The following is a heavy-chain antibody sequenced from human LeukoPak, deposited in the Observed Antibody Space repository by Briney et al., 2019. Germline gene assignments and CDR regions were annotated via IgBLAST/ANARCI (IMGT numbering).Heavy chain of an antibody. D-gene: IGHD6-13*01. Sequence: GGSLRLSCAASGFTFSSYDMHWVRQAPGKGLEWVANIKQDGSEKYYVDSVKGRFTISRDNAKNSLYLQMNSLRAEDTAVYYCAARYSSSWYVPYYYMDVWGKGTTVTVSS. CDR1: GFTFSSYD. V-gene: IGHV3-7*01. CDR2: IKQDGSEK. J-gene: IGHJ6*03. CDR3: AARYSSSWYVPYYYMDV.